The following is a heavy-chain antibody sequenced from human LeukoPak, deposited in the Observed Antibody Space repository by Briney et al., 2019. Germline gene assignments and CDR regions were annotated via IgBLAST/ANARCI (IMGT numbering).Heavy chain of an antibody. CDR1: GYTFTSYY. D-gene: IGHD3-10*01. Sequence: GASVKVSCKASGYTFTSYYMHWVRQAPGQGLEWMGIINPSGGSTSYAQKFQGRVTMTRDTSTSTVYMELSSLRSEDTAVYYCTRERERGTYFIWSQGTLVTVSS. CDR2: INPSGGST. CDR3: TRERERGTYFI. V-gene: IGHV1-46*01. J-gene: IGHJ4*02.